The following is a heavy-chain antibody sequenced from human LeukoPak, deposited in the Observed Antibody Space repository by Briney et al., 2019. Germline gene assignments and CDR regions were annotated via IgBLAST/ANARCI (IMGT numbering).Heavy chain of an antibody. CDR2: ISGSGGST. D-gene: IGHD6-13*01. CDR3: AKVAPGIAAAGAFDP. Sequence: GGSLRLSCVASGFPFSSYWMTWVRQAPGKGLEWVSAISGSGGSTYYADSVKGRFTISRDNSKNTLYLQMNSLRAEDTAVYYCAKVAPGIAAAGAFDPWGQGTLVTVSS. CDR1: GFPFSSYW. V-gene: IGHV3-23*01. J-gene: IGHJ5*02.